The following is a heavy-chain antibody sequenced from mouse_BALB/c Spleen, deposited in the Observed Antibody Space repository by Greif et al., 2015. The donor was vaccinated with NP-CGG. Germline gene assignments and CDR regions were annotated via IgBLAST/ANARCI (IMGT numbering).Heavy chain of an antibody. CDR1: GFALSSYD. Sequence: EVKLMESGGGLVKPGGSLKLSCAASGFALSSYDMSWVRQTPEKRLEWVAYISSGGGSTYYPDTVKGRFTISRDNAKNTLYLQMSSLKSEDTAMYYCASYYGYYYYAMDYWGQATSVSVSS. CDR3: ASYYGYYYYAMDY. CDR2: ISSGGGST. D-gene: IGHD2-3*01. V-gene: IGHV5-12-1*01. J-gene: IGHJ4*01.